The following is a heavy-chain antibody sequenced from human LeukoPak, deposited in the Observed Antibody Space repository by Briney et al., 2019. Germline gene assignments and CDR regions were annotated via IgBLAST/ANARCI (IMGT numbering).Heavy chain of an antibody. CDR3: TRDGPPLKSSSWSNWSDR. V-gene: IGHV1-2*02. J-gene: IGHJ5*02. D-gene: IGHD6-13*01. CDR1: GYTFTGYY. Sequence: ASVKVSCKASGYTFTGYYMHWVRQAPGQGLEWMGWINPNSGGTNYAQKFQGRVTMTRDKSISTAYMELSRLRSDDTAVYYCTRDGPPLKSSSWSNWSDRWGQGTLVTVSS. CDR2: INPNSGGT.